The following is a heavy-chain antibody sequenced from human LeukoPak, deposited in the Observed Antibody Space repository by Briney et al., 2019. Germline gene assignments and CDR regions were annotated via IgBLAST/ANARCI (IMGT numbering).Heavy chain of an antibody. D-gene: IGHD3-22*01. V-gene: IGHV4-34*01. CDR1: GGSFSGYY. CDR2: INHSGST. J-gene: IGHJ6*03. Sequence: PSETLSLTCAAYGGSFSGYYWSWIRQPPGKGLEWIGEINHSGSTNYNPSLKSRVTISVDTSKNQFSLKLSSVTAADTAVYYCARGYYYDSSGWSYYYYYMDVWGKGTTVTISS. CDR3: ARGYYYDSSGWSYYYYYMDV.